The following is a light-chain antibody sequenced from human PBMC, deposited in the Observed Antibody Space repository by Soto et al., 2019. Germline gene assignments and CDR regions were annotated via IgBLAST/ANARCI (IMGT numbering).Light chain of an antibody. CDR3: QQYGSSPRSG. V-gene: IGKV3-20*01. Sequence: EIVLTQSPGTMSLSPGERATLSCRASQSVSSSYLAWYQQKPGQAPRLLIYGASSRATGIPDRFSGSGSGTDFTLTISRLEPEDFAVYYCQQYGSSPRSGFGQGTRLEI. J-gene: IGKJ5*01. CDR1: QSVSSSY. CDR2: GAS.